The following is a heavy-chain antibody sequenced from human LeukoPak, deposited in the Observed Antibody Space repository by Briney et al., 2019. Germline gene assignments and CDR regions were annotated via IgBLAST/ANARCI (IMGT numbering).Heavy chain of an antibody. CDR1: GFTFSSYA. CDR2: ISYDGSNK. CDR3: ARDTSSSWYGEAGFDP. J-gene: IGHJ5*02. Sequence: GRSLRLSCAASGFTFSSYAMHWVRQAPGKGLEWVAVISYDGSNKYYADSVKGRFTISRDNSKNTLYLQMNSLRAEDTAVYYCARDTSSSWYGEAGFDPWGQGTLVTVSS. D-gene: IGHD6-13*01. V-gene: IGHV3-30*04.